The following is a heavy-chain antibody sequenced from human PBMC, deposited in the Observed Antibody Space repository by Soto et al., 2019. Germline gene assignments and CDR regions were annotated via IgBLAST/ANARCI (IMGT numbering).Heavy chain of an antibody. V-gene: IGHV1-18*04. CDR2: ISGYNGDI. CDR3: ARVRIVGAREIDF. J-gene: IGHJ4*02. CDR1: GYTFNRHG. D-gene: IGHD1-26*01. Sequence: ASVKVSCKASGYTFNRHGITWVRQAPGQGLEWMGWISGYNGDINYEQKFQGRVTSSSDTLTSTVYLELKSLRFDDTAVYYCARVRIVGAREIDFWGQGTLVTVSS.